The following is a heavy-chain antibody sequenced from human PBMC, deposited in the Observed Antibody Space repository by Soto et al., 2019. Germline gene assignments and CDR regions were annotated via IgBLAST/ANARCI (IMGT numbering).Heavy chain of an antibody. CDR3: ARGGSGSGPVFNWFDP. CDR1: GGSISSSNW. Sequence: QVQLQESGPGLVKPSGTLSLTCAVSGGSISSSNWWSWVRQPPGKGLEWIGEIYHSGSTNYNPSPKRRVTISVDKSKNQFSLKLSSVTAADTAVYYCARGGSGSGPVFNWFDPWGQGTLVTVSS. CDR2: IYHSGST. D-gene: IGHD3-10*01. J-gene: IGHJ5*02. V-gene: IGHV4-4*02.